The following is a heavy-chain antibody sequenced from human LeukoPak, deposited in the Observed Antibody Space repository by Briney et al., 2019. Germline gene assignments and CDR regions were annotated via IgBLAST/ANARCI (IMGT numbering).Heavy chain of an antibody. CDR2: MNSDESST. CDR1: GFTFTNYW. Sequence: GGSLRLSCVASGFTFTNYWMPWVRQAPGKGLVWVAHMNSDESSTSYADSVKGRFTISRDNAKKTLYLQMNSLRAEDTAVYYCARGPDYGGPLRGQGTLVTVSP. J-gene: IGHJ4*02. CDR3: ARGPDYGGPL. V-gene: IGHV3-74*01. D-gene: IGHD4-23*01.